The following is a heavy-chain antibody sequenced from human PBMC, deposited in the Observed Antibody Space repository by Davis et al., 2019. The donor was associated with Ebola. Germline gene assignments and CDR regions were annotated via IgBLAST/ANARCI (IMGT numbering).Heavy chain of an antibody. D-gene: IGHD5-24*01. CDR1: GYSFTSYW. Sequence: KVSCKGSGYSFTSYWISWVRQMPGKGLEWMGRIDPSDSYTNYSPSFQGHVTISADKSISTAYLQWSSLKASDTAMYYCARSPWGMRDGYNYGDYWGQGTLVTVSS. J-gene: IGHJ4*02. CDR2: IDPSDSYT. CDR3: ARSPWGMRDGYNYGDY. V-gene: IGHV5-10-1*01.